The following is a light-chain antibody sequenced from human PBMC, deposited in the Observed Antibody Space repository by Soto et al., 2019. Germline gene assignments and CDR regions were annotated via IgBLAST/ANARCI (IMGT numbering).Light chain of an antibody. V-gene: IGLV2-14*03. CDR2: DVD. CDR1: SSDVGGYNF. J-gene: IGLJ1*01. Sequence: QAVVTQSASVSGSPGQSITISCTGTSSDVGGYNFVSWYQQHPGKAPKLMIYDVDHRPSGVSNRFSGSKSGNTASLTISGLQTEDEADYYCSSYTTSSSHIFGTGTKLTVL. CDR3: SSYTTSSSHI.